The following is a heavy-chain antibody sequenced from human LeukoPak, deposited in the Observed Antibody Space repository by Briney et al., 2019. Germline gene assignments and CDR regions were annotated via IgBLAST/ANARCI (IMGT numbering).Heavy chain of an antibody. D-gene: IGHD4-17*01. Sequence: GASLKISCQASGFSFTFTKSWIGWVRQVPGKGLEWMGVIYPVDSDIRYNPSFQGQVTISVDKSISTTYLQWSSLNASDTAIYYCARHLATVTASRHYYYYVMDVWGQGTTVTVSS. J-gene: IGHJ6*02. CDR3: ARHLATVTASRHYYYYVMDV. CDR2: IYPVDSDI. V-gene: IGHV5-51*01. CDR1: GFSFTFTKSW.